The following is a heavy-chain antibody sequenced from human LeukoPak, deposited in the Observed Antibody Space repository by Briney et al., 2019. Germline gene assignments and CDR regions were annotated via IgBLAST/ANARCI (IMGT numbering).Heavy chain of an antibody. Sequence: ASVTVSCTSSGYTFTSYAIHWVRQAPGQRLEWMGWINAGNGNTKYSQKFQGRVTITRDTSASTAYMELSSLRSEDTAVYYCARSNVVVVAATGYYYYDSSGYPYWGQGTLVTVSS. CDR2: INAGNGNT. D-gene: IGHD3-22*01. J-gene: IGHJ4*02. V-gene: IGHV1-3*01. CDR1: GYTFTSYA. CDR3: ARSNVVVVAATGYYYYDSSGYPY.